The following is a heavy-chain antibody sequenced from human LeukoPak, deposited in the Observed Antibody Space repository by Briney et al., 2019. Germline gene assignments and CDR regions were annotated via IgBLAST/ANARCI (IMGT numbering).Heavy chain of an antibody. CDR3: ARRGTMVRGVYYYGVDV. V-gene: IGHV4-59*12. CDR1: GGSISSYY. J-gene: IGHJ6*02. Sequence: SETLSLTCTVSGGSISSYYWSWIRQPPGKGLEWIRYIYYSGSTYYNPSLKSRVTISLDTSKNQFSLNLSSVTAADTAVYYCARRGTMVRGVYYYGVDVWGQGTTVTVSS. D-gene: IGHD3-10*01. CDR2: IYYSGST.